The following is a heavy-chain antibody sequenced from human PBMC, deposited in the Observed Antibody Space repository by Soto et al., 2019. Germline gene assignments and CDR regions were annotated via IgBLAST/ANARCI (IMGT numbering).Heavy chain of an antibody. D-gene: IGHD2-15*01. CDR1: GFTFSSYW. CDR3: AREVVVVAANDY. Sequence: GGPLRLSCAASGFTFSSYWMSWVRQAPGKGLEWVANIKQDGSEKYYVDSVKGRFTISRDNAKKSLYLQMNSLRAEDTAVYYCAREVVVVAANDYWGHGTLLTVSS. V-gene: IGHV3-7*03. J-gene: IGHJ4*01. CDR2: IKQDGSEK.